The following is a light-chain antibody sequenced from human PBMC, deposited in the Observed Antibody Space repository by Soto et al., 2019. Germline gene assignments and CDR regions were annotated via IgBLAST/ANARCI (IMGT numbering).Light chain of an antibody. CDR1: SSDVGGYKY. CDR3: CSYAGSYSYV. V-gene: IGLV2-11*01. CDR2: DVS. Sequence: QSSLTQPRSVSGSPGQSVTISCTGTSSDVGGYKYVSWYQEQPGKAPKLMSYDVSKRPSGVPDRFSGSKSGNTASLTISGLQAEDEADYYCCSYAGSYSYVFGTGTKLTVL. J-gene: IGLJ1*01.